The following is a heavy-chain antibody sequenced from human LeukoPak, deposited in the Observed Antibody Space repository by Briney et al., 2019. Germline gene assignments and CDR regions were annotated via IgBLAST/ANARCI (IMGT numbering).Heavy chain of an antibody. CDR3: AREILCSSTSCYPY. Sequence: GASVKVSCKASGYTFATYTMHWVRQAPGQRLEWMGWINAGNGNAKYSQKFQGRVTITRDTSASTAYMELSSLRSEDTAVYYCAREILCSSTSCYPYWGQGTLVTVSS. V-gene: IGHV1-3*01. CDR1: GYTFATYT. CDR2: INAGNGNA. D-gene: IGHD2-2*01. J-gene: IGHJ4*02.